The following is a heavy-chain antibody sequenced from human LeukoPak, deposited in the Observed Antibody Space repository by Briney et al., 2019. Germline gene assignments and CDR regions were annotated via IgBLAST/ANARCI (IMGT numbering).Heavy chain of an antibody. CDR2: IYYGGST. CDR1: GGSISSYY. J-gene: IGHJ6*02. CDR3: ARSVQLWSPYGMDV. V-gene: IGHV4-59*08. Sequence: SETLSLTCTVSGGSISSYYWSWIRQPPGKGLEWIGYIYYGGSTNYNPSLKSRVTISVDTSKNQFSLKLSSVTAADTAVYYCARSVQLWSPYGMDVWGQGTTVTVSS. D-gene: IGHD5-18*01.